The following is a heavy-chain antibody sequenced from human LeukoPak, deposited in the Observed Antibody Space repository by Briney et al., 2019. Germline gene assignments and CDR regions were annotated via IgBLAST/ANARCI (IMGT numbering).Heavy chain of an antibody. CDR3: TRHPSIVAPLDY. CDR1: GGSMSSHY. V-gene: IGHV4-59*08. D-gene: IGHD5-12*01. Sequence: SETLSLTCTVSGGSMSSHYWSWIRHPPGKGLEWIGYIYYSGSANYNPSLMSRVSISVDTSKNQFSLKLSSVTAADTAVYYCTRHPSIVAPLDYWGQGTLVTVSS. J-gene: IGHJ4*02. CDR2: IYYSGSA.